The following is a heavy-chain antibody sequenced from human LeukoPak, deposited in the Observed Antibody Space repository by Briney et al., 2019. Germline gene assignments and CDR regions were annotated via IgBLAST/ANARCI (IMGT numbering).Heavy chain of an antibody. CDR1: GDSINTGGYY. CDR2: IYYSGTT. V-gene: IGHV4-31*03. D-gene: IGHD4-11*01. Sequence: SQTLSLTCTVSGDSINTGGYYWNWIRQHPGKGLEWIGYIYYSGTTYYNPSLKSRPTISLDTSKNQFSLKLSSVTAADTAVYYCARDPTPGMYYFDYWGQGNLVTVSS. J-gene: IGHJ4*02. CDR3: ARDPTPGMYYFDY.